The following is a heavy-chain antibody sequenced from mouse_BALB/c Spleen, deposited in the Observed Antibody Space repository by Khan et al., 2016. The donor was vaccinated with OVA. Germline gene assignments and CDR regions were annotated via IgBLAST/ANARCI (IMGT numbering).Heavy chain of an antibody. Sequence: DLVKPGASVKLSCKASGYTFTSYWINWIKQRPGQGLEWIGRIAPGSGSTYYNEMFKGRSTLTVDPSSNTAYIQLSSLSSEDSSVYFSARENYYGSSRYAMDYWGQGTSVTASS. J-gene: IGHJ4*01. CDR2: IAPGSGST. D-gene: IGHD1-1*01. V-gene: IGHV1S41*01. CDR1: GYTFTSYW. CDR3: ARENYYGSSRYAMDY.